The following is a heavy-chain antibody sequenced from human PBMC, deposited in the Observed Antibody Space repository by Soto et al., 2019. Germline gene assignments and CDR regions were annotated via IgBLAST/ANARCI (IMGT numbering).Heavy chain of an antibody. D-gene: IGHD2-15*01. CDR1: GFTFISYG. Sequence: QGQLVESGGGVVQSGRSLRLSCSASGFTFISYGMHWVRQAPGKGLEWVALISFDGSNKYFADSVKGRFSISRDNSKNTLYLQMNSLRPDDTAIYYCAKAVGSFEWSYYFDFWCQGTLVTVSS. J-gene: IGHJ4*02. CDR2: ISFDGSNK. V-gene: IGHV3-30*18. CDR3: AKAVGSFEWSYYFDF.